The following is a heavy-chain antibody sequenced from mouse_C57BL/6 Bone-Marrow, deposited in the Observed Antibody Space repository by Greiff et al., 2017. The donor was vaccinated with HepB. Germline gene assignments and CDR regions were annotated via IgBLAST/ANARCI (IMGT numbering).Heavy chain of an antibody. CDR1: GYSITSGYY. J-gene: IGHJ2*01. Sequence: EVKLVESGPGLVKPSQSLSLTCSVTGYSITSGYYWNWIRQFPGNKLEWMGYISYDGSNNYNPSLKNRISITRDTSKNQFFLKLNSVTTEDTATYYCARIHGYWGQGTTLTVSS. CDR2: ISYDGSN. CDR3: ARIHGY. V-gene: IGHV3-6*01.